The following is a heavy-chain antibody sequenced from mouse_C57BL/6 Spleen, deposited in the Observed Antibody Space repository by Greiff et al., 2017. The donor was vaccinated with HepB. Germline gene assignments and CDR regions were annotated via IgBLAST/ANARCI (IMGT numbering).Heavy chain of an antibody. CDR2: IDPSDSYT. Sequence: QVHVKQPGAELVKPGASVKLSCKASGYTFTSYWMQWVKQRPGQGLEWIGEIDPSDSYTNYNQKFKGKATLTVDTSSSTAYMQLSSLTSEDSAVYYCARRVVASPDYWGQGTTLTVSS. D-gene: IGHD1-1*01. J-gene: IGHJ2*01. CDR3: ARRVVASPDY. V-gene: IGHV1-50*01. CDR1: GYTFTSYW.